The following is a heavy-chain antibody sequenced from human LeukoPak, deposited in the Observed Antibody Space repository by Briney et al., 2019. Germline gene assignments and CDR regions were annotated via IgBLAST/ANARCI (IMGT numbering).Heavy chain of an antibody. CDR1: GYSFTDYS. D-gene: IGHD6-13*01. CDR2: INPKSGGT. V-gene: IGHV1-2*02. J-gene: IGHJ4*02. Sequence: SVTVSYKASGYSFTDYSLDWVRQAPGQGLEWMRWINPKSGGTNNAQKFQGRVTMTRDTSISTAYMELSRLNSDDTAVYYCAREDSIAAALDFWGQGALVTVSS. CDR3: AREDSIAAALDF.